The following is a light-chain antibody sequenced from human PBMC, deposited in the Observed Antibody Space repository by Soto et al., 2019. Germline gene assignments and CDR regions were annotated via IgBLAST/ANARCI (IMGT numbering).Light chain of an antibody. Sequence: DIVRTQSPATLSLSPGERATLSCRASQSVSSNLAWYQQKPGQAPRLLIYGASTRATGIPARFSGSGSGTDFTLTISSLQSEDFAVYYCQQYDNWPWTFGQGTKVDI. V-gene: IGKV3-15*01. CDR1: QSVSSN. CDR3: QQYDNWPWT. CDR2: GAS. J-gene: IGKJ1*01.